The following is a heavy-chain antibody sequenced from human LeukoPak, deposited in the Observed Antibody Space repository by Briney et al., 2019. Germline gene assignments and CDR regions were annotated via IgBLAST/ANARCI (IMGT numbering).Heavy chain of an antibody. Sequence: HRGGSLRLSCAACGFTFSRYAMSWVREARGRGVEGVSPLSGSGGNTYYADSVKGRVTISRDNSKNTLYLQMNSLRAEDTAVYHCAKGSYYYDSADYFDYWGQGTLVTVSS. D-gene: IGHD3-22*01. CDR2: LSGSGGNT. CDR1: GFTFSRYA. CDR3: AKGSYYYDSADYFDY. V-gene: IGHV3-23*01. J-gene: IGHJ4*02.